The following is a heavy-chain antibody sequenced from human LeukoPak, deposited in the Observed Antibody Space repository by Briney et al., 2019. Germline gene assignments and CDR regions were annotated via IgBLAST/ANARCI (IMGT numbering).Heavy chain of an antibody. CDR3: ATRGYSSSWYYFDY. J-gene: IGHJ4*02. V-gene: IGHV3-21*04. Sequence: GGSLRLSCAASGFTFSSYSMNRVRQAPGKGLEWVSSISSSSSYIYYADSVKGRFTISRDNAKNSLYLQMNSLRSDDTAVYYCATRGYSSSWYYFDYWGQGTLVTVSS. CDR1: GFTFSSYS. CDR2: ISSSSSYI. D-gene: IGHD6-13*01.